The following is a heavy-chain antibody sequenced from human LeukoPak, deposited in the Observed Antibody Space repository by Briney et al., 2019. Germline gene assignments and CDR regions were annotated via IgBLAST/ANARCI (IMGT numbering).Heavy chain of an antibody. CDR1: GGSISSGSYY. CDR3: ARDGLGELPFDY. D-gene: IGHD1-26*01. CDR2: IYTSGST. Sequence: SETLSLTCTVSGGSISSGSYYWSWIRQPAGKGLEWIGRIYTSGSTNYNPSLKSRVTISVDTSKNQLSLKLSSVTAADTAVYYCARDGLGELPFDYWGQGTLVTVSS. V-gene: IGHV4-61*02. J-gene: IGHJ4*02.